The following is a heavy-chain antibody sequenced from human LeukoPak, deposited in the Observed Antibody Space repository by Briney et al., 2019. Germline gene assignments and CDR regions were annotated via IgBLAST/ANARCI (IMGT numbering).Heavy chain of an antibody. V-gene: IGHV1-2*02. CDR1: GYTFTDYY. J-gene: IGHJ4*02. CDR2: INPHSGGT. CDR3: AREGGRLKMETINF. D-gene: IGHD5-24*01. Sequence: GASVKVSCKASGYTFTDYYVYWVRQAPGQGLEWMGWINPHSGGTNYAQKFRGRLSMTRDSSITTAYMELSRLTSDDTAVYYCAREGGRLKMETINFWGQGTLVTVSS.